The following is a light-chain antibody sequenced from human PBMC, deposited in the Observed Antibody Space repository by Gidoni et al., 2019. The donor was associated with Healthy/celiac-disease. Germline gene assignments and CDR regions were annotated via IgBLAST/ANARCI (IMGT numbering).Light chain of an antibody. CDR2: VAS. CDR3: QQYGSSPKT. V-gene: IGKV3-20*01. J-gene: IGKJ1*01. Sequence: EIVFSQSPGTLSLSPGERATLSSRASQSVSRSYLAWYQQKPGQAPRLLIYVASSRATGIPDRFRGSGSGTDFTLTISRLEPEDFAVYYCQQYGSSPKTFGQGTKVEIK. CDR1: QSVSRSY.